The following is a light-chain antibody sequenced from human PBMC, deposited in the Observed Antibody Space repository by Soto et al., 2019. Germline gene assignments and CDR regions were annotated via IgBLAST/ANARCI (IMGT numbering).Light chain of an antibody. CDR2: EGS. Sequence: QSALTQSASVSGSPGQSITISCTGTSSDVGNYNFVSWYQQLPGKAPKLMIYEGSKRPSGVSNRFSGSKSGNTASLTISGLQAEDEADYYCCSYAGSSTWVFGGGTKLTVL. J-gene: IGLJ3*02. CDR1: SSDVGNYNF. V-gene: IGLV2-23*01. CDR3: CSYAGSSTWV.